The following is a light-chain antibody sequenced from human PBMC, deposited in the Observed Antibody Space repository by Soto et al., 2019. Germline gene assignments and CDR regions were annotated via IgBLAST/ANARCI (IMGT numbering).Light chain of an antibody. CDR1: SSNVGSYKL. CDR2: EVN. J-gene: IGLJ1*01. CDR3: CSSVGSPTYV. V-gene: IGLV2-23*02. Sequence: QAVVTQPASVSGSPGQSITISCTGTSSNVGSYKLVSWYQQHPGKAPKLMIFEVNKRPSGVSNRFSGSKSGNTASLTISGRKVEDEADYYCCSSVGSPTYVFGTGTKVAV.